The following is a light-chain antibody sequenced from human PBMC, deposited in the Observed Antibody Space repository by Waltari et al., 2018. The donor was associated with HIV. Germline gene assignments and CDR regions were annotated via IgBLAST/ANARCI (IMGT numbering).Light chain of an antibody. CDR1: NGDISDYNY. J-gene: IGLJ2*01. V-gene: IGLV2-8*01. CDR3: SSFAGTHKL. Sequence: QSALTQSPSASGSPVQSVNISCPGANGDISDYNYVSWYQQHSDTPPKLIIFEVTKRPSVVPDRFAGFKSGNSASLLFSGRQPEDEATYFCSSFAGTHKLFGGGTKLTVL. CDR2: EVT.